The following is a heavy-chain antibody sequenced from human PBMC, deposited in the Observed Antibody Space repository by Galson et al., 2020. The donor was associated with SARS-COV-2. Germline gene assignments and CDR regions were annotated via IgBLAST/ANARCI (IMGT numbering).Heavy chain of an antibody. CDR2: ISSSGSTI. J-gene: IGHJ4*02. D-gene: IGHD3-3*02. CDR1: GFTFSSYE. Sequence: GESLKISCAASGFTFSSYEMNWVRQAPGKGLEWVSYISSSGSTIYYADSVKGRFTISRDNAKNSLYLQMNSLRAEDTAVYYCARGAFYDSHNSELKNWGQGTLVTVSS. CDR3: ARGAFYDSHNSELKN. V-gene: IGHV3-48*03.